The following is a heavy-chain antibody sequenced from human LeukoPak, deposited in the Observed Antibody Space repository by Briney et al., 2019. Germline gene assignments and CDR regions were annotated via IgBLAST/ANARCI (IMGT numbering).Heavy chain of an antibody. CDR2: IKQDGSEK. CDR1: GFTFSSYW. Sequence: PGGSLRLSCAASGFTFSSYWMSWVRQAPGKGLEWVANIKQDGSEKYYVDSVKGRFTISRDNAKTSLYLQMNSLRAEDTAVYYCARDHRDNTYYYYGMDVWGQGTTVTVSS. V-gene: IGHV3-7*01. J-gene: IGHJ6*02. D-gene: IGHD1-1*01. CDR3: ARDHRDNTYYYYGMDV.